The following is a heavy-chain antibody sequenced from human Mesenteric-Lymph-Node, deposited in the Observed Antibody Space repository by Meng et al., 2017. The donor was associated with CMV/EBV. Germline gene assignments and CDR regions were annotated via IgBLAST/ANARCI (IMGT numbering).Heavy chain of an antibody. CDR1: GFTFSDYY. CDR2: ISSSGTTV. Sequence: RVSCAASGFTFSDYYMTWIRQAPGKGLEWLSYISSSGTTVFYADSVKGRFTVSRDNAKNSLYLQMNSLRAEDTAVYYCAREYSGTDYWGQGTLVTVSS. V-gene: IGHV3-11*01. J-gene: IGHJ4*02. D-gene: IGHD5-12*01. CDR3: AREYSGTDY.